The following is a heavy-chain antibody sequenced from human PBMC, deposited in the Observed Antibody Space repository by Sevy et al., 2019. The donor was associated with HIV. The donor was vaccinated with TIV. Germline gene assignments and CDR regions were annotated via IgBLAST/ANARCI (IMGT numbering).Heavy chain of an antibody. CDR1: GGTFSSYA. CDR3: ARDNGGLFDY. Sequence: ASVKVSCKASGGTFSSYAISWVRQAPGQGLEWMGGIIPIFGTANYAQKFQGRVTITADESRSTVYMELSSLRSEDTAVYYCARDNGGLFDYWGQGTLVTVSS. CDR2: IIPIFGTA. D-gene: IGHD7-27*01. V-gene: IGHV1-69*13. J-gene: IGHJ4*02.